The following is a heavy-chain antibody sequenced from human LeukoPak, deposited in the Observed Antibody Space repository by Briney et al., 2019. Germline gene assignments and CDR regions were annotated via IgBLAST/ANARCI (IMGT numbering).Heavy chain of an antibody. CDR1: GYTFTSYD. CDR2: MNPNSGNT. J-gene: IGHJ4*02. Sequence: ASVKVSCKASGYTFTSYDINWVRQATGQGCEWMGWMNPNSGNTGYVQKFQGRVTLTRNNSPSTAYMELRSPRLEGTGVFYSWRGSYGGFGDWGQGTLVTVSS. CDR3: WRGSYGGFGD. V-gene: IGHV1-8*01. D-gene: IGHD3-16*01.